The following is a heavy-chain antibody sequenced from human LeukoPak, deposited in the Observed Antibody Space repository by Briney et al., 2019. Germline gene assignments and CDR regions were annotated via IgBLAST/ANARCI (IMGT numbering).Heavy chain of an antibody. CDR3: AKAIAAAGTGDY. Sequence: GGSLRLSCAASAFSLNAYNMNWVRQAPGKGLEWVSSISYTGTYIYYADSVKGRFTISRDNSKNTLYLQMNSLRAEDTAVYYCAKAIAAAGTGDYWGQGTLVTVSS. V-gene: IGHV3-21*04. J-gene: IGHJ4*02. D-gene: IGHD6-13*01. CDR2: ISYTGTYI. CDR1: AFSLNAYN.